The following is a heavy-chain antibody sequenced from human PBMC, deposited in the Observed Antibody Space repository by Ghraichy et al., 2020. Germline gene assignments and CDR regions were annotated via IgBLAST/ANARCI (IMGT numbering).Heavy chain of an antibody. D-gene: IGHD5-18*01. CDR3: VRRRTYLDRAGHELDY. CDR1: GYSFANYW. J-gene: IGHJ4*02. Sequence: GESLNISCKGSGYSFANYWIGWVRQLPGKGLEWMVIIYPGDSDTRYSPSFQGQVTISVDKSISTAYLQWSSLKASDSAIYYCVRRRTYLDRAGHELDYWGQGTLVTVSS. CDR2: IYPGDSDT. V-gene: IGHV5-51*01.